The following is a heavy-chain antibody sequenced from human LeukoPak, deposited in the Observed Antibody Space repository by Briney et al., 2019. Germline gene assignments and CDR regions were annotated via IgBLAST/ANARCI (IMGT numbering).Heavy chain of an antibody. V-gene: IGHV3-23*01. CDR1: GFTFSSYG. Sequence: PGGSLRLSCAASGFTFSSYGMSWVRQPPGEGLEWVSAISDSGGSTYYTDSVKGRFTIPRDNSKNALFLQMNSLRADDTAGYYCAREGTKTYNSDTRGYSLDAWGQGTLVAVSS. D-gene: IGHD3-22*01. CDR3: AREGTKTYNSDTRGYSLDA. CDR2: ISDSGGST. J-gene: IGHJ5*02.